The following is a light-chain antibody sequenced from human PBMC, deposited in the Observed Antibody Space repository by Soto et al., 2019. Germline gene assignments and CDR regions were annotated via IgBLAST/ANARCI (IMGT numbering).Light chain of an antibody. CDR1: QSVSSY. CDR3: QQRTNWTT. J-gene: IGKJ5*01. V-gene: IGKV3-11*01. CDR2: DAS. Sequence: EIVLTQSPATLSLSPGERATLSCRASQSVSSYLAWYQQKPGQAPRLLIYDASNRATGIPARFSGSGSGTDFTLTLPCLVLVDFAAYYCQQRTNWTTFAQGTR.